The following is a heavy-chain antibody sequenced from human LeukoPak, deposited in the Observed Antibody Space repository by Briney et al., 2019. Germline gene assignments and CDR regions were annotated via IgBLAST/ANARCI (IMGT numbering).Heavy chain of an antibody. J-gene: IGHJ4*02. CDR3: ARHRSSGWDFDY. Sequence: SETLSLTCTVSGYSISSGYYWGWIRQPPGKGLEWIGSIYHSGSTYYNPSLKSRVTISVDTSKNQFSLKLSSVTAADTAVYYCARHRSSGWDFDYWGQGTLVTVSS. CDR1: GYSISSGYY. V-gene: IGHV4-38-2*02. CDR2: IYHSGST. D-gene: IGHD6-19*01.